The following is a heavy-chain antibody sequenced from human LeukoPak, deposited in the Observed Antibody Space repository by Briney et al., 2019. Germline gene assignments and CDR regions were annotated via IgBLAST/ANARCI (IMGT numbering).Heavy chain of an antibody. CDR1: GYTFTSYY. Sequence: GASVKVSCKASGYTFTSYYMHWVRQAPGQGLEWMGIINPSGGSTSYAQKFQGRVTMTRDTSTSTVYMELSSLRPEDTAVYYCARGYSSSSSPTHYYYYGMDVWGQGTTVTVSS. J-gene: IGHJ6*02. CDR3: ARGYSSSSSPTHYYYYGMDV. V-gene: IGHV1-46*01. D-gene: IGHD6-6*01. CDR2: INPSGGST.